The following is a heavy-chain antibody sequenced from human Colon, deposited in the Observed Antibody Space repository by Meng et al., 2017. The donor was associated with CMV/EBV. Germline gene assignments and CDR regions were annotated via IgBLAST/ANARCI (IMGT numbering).Heavy chain of an antibody. CDR1: GFTISNYE. CDR2: IDNSATTI. D-gene: IGHD3-10*01. Sequence: GESLKISCAASGFTISNYEMNWVRQAPGKGLEWLSYIDNSATTIYYADSVKGRFTISRDNAKNLLYLQMNSLGAGDTALYYCARGRITRIRGVLLFDYWGQGALVTSPQ. V-gene: IGHV3-48*03. CDR3: ARGRITRIRGVLLFDY. J-gene: IGHJ4*02.